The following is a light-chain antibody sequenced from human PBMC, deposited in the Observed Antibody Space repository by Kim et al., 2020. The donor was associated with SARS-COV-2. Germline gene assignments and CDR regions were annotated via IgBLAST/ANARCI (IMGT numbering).Light chain of an antibody. Sequence: DIQLTQSPSSLSASVGDRVTITCRASQGIGNYLAWFQQKPGKVPKSLIYAATRLQCGVPSRFSGSGSGTDFTLTISSLQPEDVATYYCQQYNSDPCTFGQGTRVDIK. CDR1: QGIGNY. V-gene: IGKV1-16*01. CDR3: QQYNSDPCT. J-gene: IGKJ5*01. CDR2: AAT.